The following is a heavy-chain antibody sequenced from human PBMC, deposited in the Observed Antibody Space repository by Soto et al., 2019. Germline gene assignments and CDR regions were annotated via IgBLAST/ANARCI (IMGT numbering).Heavy chain of an antibody. V-gene: IGHV3-30-3*01. D-gene: IGHD3-3*01. CDR1: GFTFSSYA. CDR2: ISYDGSNK. Sequence: QVQLVESGGGVVQPGRSLRLSCAASGFTFSSYAMHWVRQAPGKGLEWVAVISYDGSNKYYADSVKGRFTISRDNSKNTLYLKMNSLRAEDTAVYYCARDGWEQGFWSGSTYYYYGMDVWGQGTTVTVSS. CDR3: ARDGWEQGFWSGSTYYYYGMDV. J-gene: IGHJ6*02.